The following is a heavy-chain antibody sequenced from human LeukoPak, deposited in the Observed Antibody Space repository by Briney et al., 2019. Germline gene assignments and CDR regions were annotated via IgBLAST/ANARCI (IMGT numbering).Heavy chain of an antibody. V-gene: IGHV4-59*01. J-gene: IGHJ4*02. CDR2: IYYSGST. CDR3: ARSAVRGVDY. D-gene: IGHD3-10*01. CDR1: GSSISGYY. Sequence: PSETLSLTCTVSGSSISGYYWSWIRQPPGKGLEWIGYIYYSGSTNSNPSLKSRVTISVDTPKNQFSLKLSSVTAADTAVYYCARSAVRGVDYWGQGTLVTVSS.